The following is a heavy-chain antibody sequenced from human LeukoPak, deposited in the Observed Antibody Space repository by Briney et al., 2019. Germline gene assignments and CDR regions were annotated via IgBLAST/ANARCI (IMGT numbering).Heavy chain of an antibody. J-gene: IGHJ4*02. Sequence: GGSLRLSCTASGFTFGDYAMHWVRQAPGKGLEWVAVISYDGSNKYYADSVKGRFTISRDNSKNTLYLQMNSLRAEDTAVYYCAREITVQLDRGDYWGQGTLVTVSS. D-gene: IGHD1-1*01. V-gene: IGHV3-30-3*01. CDR1: GFTFGDYA. CDR2: ISYDGSNK. CDR3: AREITVQLDRGDY.